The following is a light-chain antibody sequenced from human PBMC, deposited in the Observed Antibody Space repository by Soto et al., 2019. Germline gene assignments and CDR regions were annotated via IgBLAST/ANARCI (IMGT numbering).Light chain of an antibody. CDR1: QSISSN. CDR2: GAS. J-gene: IGKJ1*01. CDR3: KQYNNWPPGT. V-gene: IGKV3-15*01. Sequence: EIVMTQSPATLSVSPGERAILSCRASQSISSNLAWYQQKPGQAPRLLIYGASTRATGIPARFSGSGSGTEFPLTISSLQSEDFAVYYCKQYNNWPPGTFGQGTKVEIK.